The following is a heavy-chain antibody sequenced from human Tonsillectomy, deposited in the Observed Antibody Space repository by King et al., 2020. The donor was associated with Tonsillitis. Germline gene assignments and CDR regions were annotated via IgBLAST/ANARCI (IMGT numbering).Heavy chain of an antibody. CDR3: ARDSGDGLEPLGG. CDR2: IIPILGIA. J-gene: IGHJ4*02. V-gene: IGHV1-69*09. Sequence: QLVQSGAEVKKPGSSVKVSCKASGGTFSSYAISWVRQAPRQGLEWMGRIIPILGIANYAQKFQGRVTITADKSTSTAYMELSSLRSEDTAVYYCARDSGDGLEPLGGWGQGTLVTVSS. CDR1: GGTFSSYA. D-gene: IGHD1-1*01.